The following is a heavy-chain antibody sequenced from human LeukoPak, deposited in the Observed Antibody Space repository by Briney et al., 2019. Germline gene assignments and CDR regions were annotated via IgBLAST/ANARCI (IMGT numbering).Heavy chain of an antibody. D-gene: IGHD4-17*01. CDR1: GGSISSGGYY. CDR2: IYYSGST. Sequence: SETLSLTCTASGGSISSGGYYWSWIRQHPGKGLEWIGYIYYSGSTYYNPSLKSRVTISVDTSKNQFSLKLSSVTAADTAVYYCAREAVTTGAFDIWGQGTMVTVSS. V-gene: IGHV4-31*03. J-gene: IGHJ3*02. CDR3: AREAVTTGAFDI.